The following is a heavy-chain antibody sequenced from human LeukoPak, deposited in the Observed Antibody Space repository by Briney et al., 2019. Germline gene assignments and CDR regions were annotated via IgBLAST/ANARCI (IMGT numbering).Heavy chain of an antibody. D-gene: IGHD2-2*01. CDR1: GFTFSDYY. V-gene: IGHV3-11*04. CDR2: ISSSGSTI. CDR3: ARDEIGYCSSTQECGLY. Sequence: GGSLRLSCAASGFTFSDYYMSWIRQAPGKGLEWVSYISSSGSTIYCADSVKGRFTISRDNAKNSLYLQMNSLRAEDTAVYYCARDEIGYCSSTQECGLYWGRGTLVTVSS. J-gene: IGHJ4*02.